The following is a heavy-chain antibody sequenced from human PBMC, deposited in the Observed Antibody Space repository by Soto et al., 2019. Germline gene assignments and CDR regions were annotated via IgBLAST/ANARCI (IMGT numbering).Heavy chain of an antibody. V-gene: IGHV3-23*01. J-gene: IGHJ4*02. CDR3: AKVWSENGYCTRTSCLYYFAY. Sequence: EVQLLESGGGLVQPGGSLRRSCEASGFTFSSYALSWVRQTPGKGLEWVSTTSDSGSTYYADSVKGRFTISRNNSKNKLYLQMNSLRAEDTAVYYCAKVWSENGYCTRTSCLYYFAYWGQGTLVTVSS. CDR1: GFTFSSYA. CDR2: TSDSGST. D-gene: IGHD2-2*01.